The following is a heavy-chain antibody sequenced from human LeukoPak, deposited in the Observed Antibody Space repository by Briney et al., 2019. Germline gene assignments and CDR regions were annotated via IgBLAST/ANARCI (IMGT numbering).Heavy chain of an antibody. CDR2: IYYSGST. CDR3: ARRDHIVVAYDAFDI. D-gene: IGHD2-21*01. J-gene: IGHJ3*02. CDR1: GGSISSYY. Sequence: PSETLSLTCTVPGGSISSYYWSWIRQPPAKGLEWIGYIYYSGSTNYNPSLKSRVTISVDTSKNQFSLKLSSVTAADTAVYYCARRDHIVVAYDAFDIWGQGTMVTVSS. V-gene: IGHV4-59*08.